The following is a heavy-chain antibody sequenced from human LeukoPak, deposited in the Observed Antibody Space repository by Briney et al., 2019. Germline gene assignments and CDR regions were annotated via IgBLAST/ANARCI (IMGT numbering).Heavy chain of an antibody. V-gene: IGHV1-2*04. Sequence: ASVKVSCKTSGYTFTSYYIHWVRQAPGQGLEWMGWINPNSGGTNYAQKFQGWVTMTRDTSISTAYMELSRLRSDDTAVYYCARDAPYDSSGYVPNANYFDYWGQGTLVTVSS. CDR3: ARDAPYDSSGYVPNANYFDY. CDR1: GYTFTSYY. D-gene: IGHD3-22*01. CDR2: INPNSGGT. J-gene: IGHJ4*02.